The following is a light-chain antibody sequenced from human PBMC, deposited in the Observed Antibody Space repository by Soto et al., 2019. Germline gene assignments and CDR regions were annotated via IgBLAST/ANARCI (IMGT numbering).Light chain of an antibody. CDR1: ISDVGGYNY. V-gene: IGLV2-14*01. CDR2: EVS. J-gene: IGLJ3*02. Sequence: QSALTQPASVSGSPGQSITISCTGTISDVGGYNYVSWFQHHPGKAPKLLVYEVSNWPSGVSNRFSGSKSDNTASLTIYGLEAEDEADYYCCAFTSAGTWVFGGGTKLTVL. CDR3: CAFTSAGTWV.